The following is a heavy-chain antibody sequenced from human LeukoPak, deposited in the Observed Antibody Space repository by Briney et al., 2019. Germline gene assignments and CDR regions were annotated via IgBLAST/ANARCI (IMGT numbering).Heavy chain of an antibody. D-gene: IGHD3-22*01. CDR3: ASRSSCYSLLFDY. CDR2: IYYSGST. J-gene: IGHJ4*02. CDR1: GDSISSYY. V-gene: IGHV4-59*01. Sequence: SETLSLTCSVSGDSISSYYWGWIRQPPGKGLEYIGYIYYSGSTIYNPSLKSRVTISLDTSKNQFSLKLNSVTAADTAVYYCASRSSCYSLLFDYWGQGNLVTVSS.